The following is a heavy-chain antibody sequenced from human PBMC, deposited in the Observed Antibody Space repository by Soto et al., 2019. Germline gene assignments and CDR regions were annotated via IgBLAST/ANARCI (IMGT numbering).Heavy chain of an antibody. Sequence: ASVKVSCKASGYTFTSYGISWVRQAPGQGLERMGWISAYNGNTNYAQKLQGRVTMTTDTSTSTAYMELRSLRSDDTAVYYCARDGEEVYYYDSSGYSPYFDYWGQGTLVTV. D-gene: IGHD3-22*01. CDR3: ARDGEEVYYYDSSGYSPYFDY. V-gene: IGHV1-18*01. J-gene: IGHJ4*02. CDR1: GYTFTSYG. CDR2: ISAYNGNT.